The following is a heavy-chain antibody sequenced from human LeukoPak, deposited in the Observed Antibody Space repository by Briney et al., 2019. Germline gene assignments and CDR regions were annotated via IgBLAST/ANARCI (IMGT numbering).Heavy chain of an antibody. D-gene: IGHD3-22*01. Sequence: GGSLRLSCAASGFTFSSYSMNWVRQAPGKGLEWVGFIRSKAYGGTTEYAASVKGRFTISRDDSKSIAYLQMNSLKTEDTAVYYCTRAGYYDSSGYSYWGQGTLVTVSS. CDR3: TRAGYYDSSGYSY. CDR1: GFTFSSYS. CDR2: IRSKAYGGTT. V-gene: IGHV3-49*04. J-gene: IGHJ4*02.